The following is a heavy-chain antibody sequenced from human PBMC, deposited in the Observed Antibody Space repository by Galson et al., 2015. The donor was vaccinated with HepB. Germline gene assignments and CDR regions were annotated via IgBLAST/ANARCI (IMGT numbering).Heavy chain of an antibody. CDR2: IYWDDDK. J-gene: IGHJ4*02. CDR3: AHGDYYESSGFFNY. V-gene: IGHV2-5*02. D-gene: IGHD3-22*01. CDR1: GFSLTTTGVG. Sequence: PALVKPTQTLTLTCTFAGFSLTTTGVGVGWIRQPPGKALEWLALIYWDDDKRYSPSLKTRLTITKDTSNNQVVLTMTNMDPVDTATYYCAHGDYYESSGFFNYWGQGTLVTVSS.